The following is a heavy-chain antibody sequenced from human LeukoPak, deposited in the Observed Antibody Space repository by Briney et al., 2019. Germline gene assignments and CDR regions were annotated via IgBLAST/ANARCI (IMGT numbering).Heavy chain of an antibody. CDR2: ISSTGGST. V-gene: IGHV3-23*01. Sequence: GGSLRLSCAASGFTFSSYGMSWVRQAPGEGLEWVSSISSTGGSTYYADSVKGRFTISRDNSKNTLYLQMNSLRAEDTAVYYCAKDDGLIMFSSWGQGTLVTVSS. CDR1: GFTFSSYG. J-gene: IGHJ5*02. D-gene: IGHD3-16*01. CDR3: AKDDGLIMFSS.